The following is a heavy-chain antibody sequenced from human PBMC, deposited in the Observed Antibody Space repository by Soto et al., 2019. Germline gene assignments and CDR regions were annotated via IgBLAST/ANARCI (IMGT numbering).Heavy chain of an antibody. J-gene: IGHJ4*02. CDR1: GYTFTSYY. V-gene: IGHV1-46*01. Sequence: VASVKVSCKASGYTFTSYYMHWVRQAPGQGLEWMGIINPSGGSTSYAQKFQGRVTMTRDTSTSTVYMELSSLRSEDTAVYYCARSSTLKSGRRYTAMVNVFDYRGQGTLVTVSS. D-gene: IGHD5-18*01. CDR2: INPSGGST. CDR3: ARSSTLKSGRRYTAMVNVFDY.